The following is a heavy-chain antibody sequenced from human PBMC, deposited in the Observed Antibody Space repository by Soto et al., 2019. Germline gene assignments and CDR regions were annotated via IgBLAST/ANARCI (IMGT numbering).Heavy chain of an antibody. D-gene: IGHD6-19*01. Sequence: QDQLVQSGGEVKKPGASVKVSCKASGYSFTNYGITWVRQAPGQGYEWMGWISAYNGDTNYAHKHQGTVTMTTDASTITAYLELRRRRSDDTAVYYCARDRGVAPPVAGNTHYYYYMDVWGKGTTVTVSS. V-gene: IGHV1-18*01. J-gene: IGHJ6*03. CDR3: ARDRGVAPPVAGNTHYYYYMDV. CDR2: ISAYNGDT. CDR1: GYSFTNYG.